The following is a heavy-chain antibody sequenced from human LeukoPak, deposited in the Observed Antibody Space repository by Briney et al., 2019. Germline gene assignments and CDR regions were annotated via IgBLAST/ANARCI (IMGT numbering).Heavy chain of an antibody. V-gene: IGHV4-34*01. CDR1: GGSFSGYY. CDR3: ARVVAVAGTGNWFDP. CDR2: INHSGST. Sequence: SETLSLTCAVYGGSFSGYYWSWIRQPPGKGLEWIGGINHSGSTNYNPSLKSRVTISVDTSKNQFSLKLSSVTAADTAVYYCARVVAVAGTGNWFDPWGQGTLVTVSS. J-gene: IGHJ5*02. D-gene: IGHD6-19*01.